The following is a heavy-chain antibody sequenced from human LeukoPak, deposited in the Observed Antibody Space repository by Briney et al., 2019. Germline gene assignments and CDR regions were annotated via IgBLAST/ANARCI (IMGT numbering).Heavy chain of an antibody. J-gene: IGHJ4*02. CDR1: GFTFSSYW. CDR2: ISTTGSTI. CDR3: ASRFDY. V-gene: IGHV3-48*02. Sequence: GGSLRLSCAASGFTFSSYWMNWVRQAPGKGLEWVSYISTTGSTIYYADSVKGRFTISRDNAKSSLFLQMNSLRDEDTAVYYCASRFDYWGQGTLVTVSS.